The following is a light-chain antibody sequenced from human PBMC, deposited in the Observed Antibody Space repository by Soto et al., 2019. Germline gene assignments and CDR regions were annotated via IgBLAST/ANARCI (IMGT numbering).Light chain of an antibody. CDR1: SSDVGGYNS. CDR2: DVT. Sequence: QSVLTQPASVSGSPGQSITISCTGTSSDVGGYNSVSWYRQDPGKAPKLMIYDVTNRPSGVSNRFSGSKSGNTASLTISGLQAEDEADYSCSSFTSSITYVFGTGTQLTVL. V-gene: IGLV2-14*01. CDR3: SSFTSSITYV. J-gene: IGLJ1*01.